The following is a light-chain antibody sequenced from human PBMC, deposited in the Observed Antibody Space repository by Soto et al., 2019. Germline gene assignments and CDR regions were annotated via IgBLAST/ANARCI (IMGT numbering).Light chain of an antibody. J-gene: IGLJ2*01. CDR1: SSDVVGYNY. CDR2: DVS. Sequence: QSALTQPASVSGSPGQSITISCTGTSSDVVGYNYVSWYQQHPGKAPKLMIYDVSNRPSGVSNRFSGSKSGNTASLTISGVQDEDEADYYCSSYTSSSTPVVFGGGTKLTVL. V-gene: IGLV2-14*01. CDR3: SSYTSSSTPVV.